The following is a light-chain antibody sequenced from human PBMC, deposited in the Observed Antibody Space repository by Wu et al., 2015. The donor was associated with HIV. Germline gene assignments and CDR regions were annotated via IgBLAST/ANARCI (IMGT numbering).Light chain of an antibody. V-gene: IGKV1-5*03. CDR3: QQYENLFSST. CDR1: QSISRW. J-gene: IGKJ2*01. Sequence: DIQMTQSPSTLSASVGDRVTITCRASQSISRWLAWYQQKPGKAPKLLIYMASTLETGVPSRFRGSGSGTEFTLTISSLQPDDFASYYCQQYENLFSSTFGQGTKLEMK. CDR2: MAS.